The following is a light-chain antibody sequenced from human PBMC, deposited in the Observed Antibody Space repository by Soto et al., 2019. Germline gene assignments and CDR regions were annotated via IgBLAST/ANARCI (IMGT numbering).Light chain of an antibody. CDR2: GAS. CDR3: QQYNNWPLT. J-gene: IGKJ4*01. CDR1: QSVSNN. V-gene: IGKV3-15*01. Sequence: EIVMTQSPATLSVTAGESATLSCMASQSVSNNLAWYQQKPGQAPRLLIYGASARATGIPASFSGSGSGTEFTLTISSLQSEDFAVYYCQQYNNWPLTFGGGTKVEIK.